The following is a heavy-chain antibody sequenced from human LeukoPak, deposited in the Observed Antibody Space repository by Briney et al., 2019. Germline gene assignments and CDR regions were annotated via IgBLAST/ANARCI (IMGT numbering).Heavy chain of an antibody. J-gene: IGHJ4*02. V-gene: IGHV3-7*01. Sequence: GGSLRLSCAASGFTFSSYWMSWVRQAPGKGLEWVANIKQDGSEKYYVDSVKGRFTISRDNAKNPLYLQMNSLRAEDTAVYYCARDRGDYYDSSGYYNYWGQGTLVTVSS. D-gene: IGHD3-22*01. CDR1: GFTFSSYW. CDR3: ARDRGDYYDSSGYYNY. CDR2: IKQDGSEK.